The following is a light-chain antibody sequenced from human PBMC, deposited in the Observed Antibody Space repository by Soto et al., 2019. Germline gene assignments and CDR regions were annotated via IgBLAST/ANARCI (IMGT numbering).Light chain of an antibody. CDR1: QSVTSRY. V-gene: IGKV3-20*01. CDR3: HQYGTT. J-gene: IGKJ1*01. Sequence: EIVLTQSPGTLSLSPGERASLSCRASQSVTSRYLAWYQQKPDQAPRLLIFGAYNRAAGIPDRFSGSGSGTDFTLTISRLEPEDFAVYYCHQYGTTFGQGTKVEIK. CDR2: GAY.